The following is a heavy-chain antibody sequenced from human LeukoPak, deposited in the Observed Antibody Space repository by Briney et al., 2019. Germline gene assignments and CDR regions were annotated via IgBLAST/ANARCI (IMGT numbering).Heavy chain of an antibody. D-gene: IGHD3-9*01. CDR1: GFTFSSHS. V-gene: IGHV3-21*01. CDR2: ISSRSSYI. Sequence: PGGSLRLSCAASGFTFSSHSMNWVCQAPGKGLEWVSSISSRSSYIYYADSVKGRFTISRDNAKNSLYLQMNSLRAEDTAVYYCARDYRYFDWLLPYFDYWGQGTLVTVSS. J-gene: IGHJ4*02. CDR3: ARDYRYFDWLLPYFDY.